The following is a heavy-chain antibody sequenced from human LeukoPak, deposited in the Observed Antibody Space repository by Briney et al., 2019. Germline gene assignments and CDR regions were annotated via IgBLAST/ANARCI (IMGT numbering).Heavy chain of an antibody. J-gene: IGHJ4*02. Sequence: PGGSLRLSCAASGFTYNDYWMSWVRQAPGKGLEWVANINQDGTETNYVDSVKGRFIISRDNAENSLFLQMSSLRVDDTAVYFCARDGRRSRSNTYWGQGTLVTVSS. D-gene: IGHD6-6*01. CDR2: INQDGTET. CDR1: GFTYNDYW. CDR3: ARDGRRSRSNTY. V-gene: IGHV3-7*04.